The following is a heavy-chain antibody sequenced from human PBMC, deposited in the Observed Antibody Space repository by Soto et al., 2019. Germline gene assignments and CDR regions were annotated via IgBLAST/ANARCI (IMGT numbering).Heavy chain of an antibody. J-gene: IGHJ4*02. CDR3: AREGGDYYDSSGYYYFDY. V-gene: IGHV4-31*03. Sequence: SETLSLTCTVSGGSISSGGYYWSWIRQHPGEGLEWIGYIYYSGSTYYNPSLKSRVTISVDTSKNQFSLKLSSVTAADTAVYYCAREGGDYYDSSGYYYFDYWGQGTLVTVSS. CDR2: IYYSGST. CDR1: GGSISSGGYY. D-gene: IGHD3-22*01.